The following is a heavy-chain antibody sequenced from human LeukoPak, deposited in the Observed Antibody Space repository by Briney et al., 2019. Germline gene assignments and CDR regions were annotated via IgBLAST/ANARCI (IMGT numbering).Heavy chain of an antibody. J-gene: IGHJ4*02. CDR3: ARGPSRQKIYNGSGSYYEDY. V-gene: IGHV4-34*01. Sequence: SETLSLTCAVYGGSFSGYYWSWIRQPPGKGLEWIGEINHSGSTNYNPSLKSRVTISVDTSKNQFSLKLSSVTAADTAVYYCARGPSRQKIYNGSGSYYEDYWGQGTLVTVSS. CDR1: GGSFSGYY. D-gene: IGHD3-10*01. CDR2: INHSGST.